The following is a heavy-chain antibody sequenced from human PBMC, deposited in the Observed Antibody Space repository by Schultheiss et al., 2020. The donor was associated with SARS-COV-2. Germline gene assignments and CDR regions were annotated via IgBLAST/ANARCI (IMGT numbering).Heavy chain of an antibody. D-gene: IGHD1-1*01. Sequence: SETLSLTCTVSGGSTSSGGYYWSWIRQHPGKGLEWIGYIYYSGSTYYNPSLKSRVTISVDTSKNQFSLKLSSVTAADTAVYYCARGQNPGTNWFDPWGQGTLVTVSS. CDR2: IYYSGST. J-gene: IGHJ5*02. V-gene: IGHV4-31*03. CDR1: GGSTSSGGYY. CDR3: ARGQNPGTNWFDP.